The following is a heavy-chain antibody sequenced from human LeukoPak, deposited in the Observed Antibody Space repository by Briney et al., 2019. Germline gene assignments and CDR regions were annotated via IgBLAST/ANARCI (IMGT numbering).Heavy chain of an antibody. V-gene: IGHV4-59*01. Sequence: PSETLSLTCTVSGGSISSYYWSWIRQPPGKGLEWIGYIYHSGSTNYNPSLKSRVTISVDTSKNQFSLKLSSVTAADTAVYYCARSVEGYCSGGSCYSYYYYMDVWGKGTTVTVSS. J-gene: IGHJ6*03. D-gene: IGHD2-15*01. CDR1: GGSISSYY. CDR2: IYHSGST. CDR3: ARSVEGYCSGGSCYSYYYYMDV.